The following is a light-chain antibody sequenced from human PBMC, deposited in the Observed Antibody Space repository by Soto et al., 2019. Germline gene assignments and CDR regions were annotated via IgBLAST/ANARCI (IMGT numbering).Light chain of an antibody. CDR3: QQSYTTPYT. Sequence: DIQMTQSPSSLSVSVGDRVTITCRASQSITTYLHWYQQKPGKAPKFLIYGASSLQSGVPSRFSGSGAGTDFTLTISSLQPEDFATYFCQQSYTTPYTFGQGTKLEIK. CDR2: GAS. CDR1: QSITTY. J-gene: IGKJ2*01. V-gene: IGKV1-39*01.